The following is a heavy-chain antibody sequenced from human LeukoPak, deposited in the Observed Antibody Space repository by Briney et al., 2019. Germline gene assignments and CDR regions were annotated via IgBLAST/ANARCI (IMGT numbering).Heavy chain of an antibody. CDR1: GGSISSYY. D-gene: IGHD5-18*01. V-gene: IGHV4-59*01. CDR2: IYYSGST. Sequence: PSETLSLTCTASGGSISSYYWSWIRQPPGKGLEWIGYIYYSGSTNYNPSLKSRVTISVDTSKNQISLKLSSVTAADTAVYYCARDNEYSYGSNAFDIWGQGTMVTVSS. CDR3: ARDNEYSYGSNAFDI. J-gene: IGHJ3*02.